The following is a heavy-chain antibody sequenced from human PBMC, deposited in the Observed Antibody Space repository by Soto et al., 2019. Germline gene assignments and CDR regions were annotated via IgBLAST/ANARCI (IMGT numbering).Heavy chain of an antibody. Sequence: KSWDTLTLTSTVSGASITSSAYYCGRIRQPPGQGLEWIGGIYYSESTYYNPSLKTRDTMSVDTSKNQFSLRLSSVTAVDTAVYYCARRKFEYTWYYYYGIDVWGQGTTVTVSS. V-gene: IGHV4-39*01. D-gene: IGHD2-15*01. CDR1: GASITSSAYY. CDR2: IYYSEST. CDR3: ARRKFEYTWYYYYGIDV. J-gene: IGHJ6*02.